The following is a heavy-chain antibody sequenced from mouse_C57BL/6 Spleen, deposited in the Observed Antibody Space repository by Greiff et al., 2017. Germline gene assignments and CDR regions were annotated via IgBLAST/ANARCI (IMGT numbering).Heavy chain of an antibody. D-gene: IGHD1-1*01. J-gene: IGHJ1*03. Sequence: QVQLQQPGAELVKPGASVKLSCKASGYTFTSYWMHWVKQRPGQGLEWIGMIHPNSGSTNYNEKFKSKATLTVDKSSSTAYMQLSSLTSEDSAVYYSARVYGSSYWYFDVWGTGTTVTVSS. CDR1: GYTFTSYW. V-gene: IGHV1-64*01. CDR2: IHPNSGST. CDR3: ARVYGSSYWYFDV.